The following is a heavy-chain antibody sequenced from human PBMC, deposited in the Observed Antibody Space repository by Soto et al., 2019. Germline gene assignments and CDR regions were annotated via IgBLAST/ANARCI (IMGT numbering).Heavy chain of an antibody. Sequence: SETLSLTCAVSGGSISSGDYYWSWIRQPPGKGLEWIGYIYYSGSTYYNPSLKSRVTISVDTSKNQFSLKLSSVTAADTAVYYCARSYVDTAMVLVADDAFDIWGQGTMVTVSS. J-gene: IGHJ3*02. CDR2: IYYSGST. CDR1: GGSISSGDYY. CDR3: ARSYVDTAMVLVADDAFDI. D-gene: IGHD5-18*01. V-gene: IGHV4-30-4*01.